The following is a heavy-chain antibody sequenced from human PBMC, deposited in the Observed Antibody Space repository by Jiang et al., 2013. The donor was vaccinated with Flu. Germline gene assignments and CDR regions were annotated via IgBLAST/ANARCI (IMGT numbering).Heavy chain of an antibody. V-gene: IGHV3-74*01. J-gene: IGHJ5*02. CDR1: GFTFSSYW. Sequence: VQLVESGGGLVQPGGSLRLSCAASGFTFSSYWMHWVRQAPGKGLVWVSRINTDGSRTSYADSVKGRFTISRDNAKNTLYLQMNSLRAEDTAVYYCARVHTGSYDWFDPWGQGTPGHRLL. CDR3: ARVHTGSYDWFDP. D-gene: IGHD1-26*01. CDR2: INTDGSRT.